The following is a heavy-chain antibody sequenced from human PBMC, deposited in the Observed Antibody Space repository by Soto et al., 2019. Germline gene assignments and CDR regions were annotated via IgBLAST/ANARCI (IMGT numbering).Heavy chain of an antibody. J-gene: IGHJ5*02. Sequence: ETLSLTCAVSGYSISSGYYWGWIRQPPGKGPEWIGSINHSEITYYNPSPSLKSRVTISVDTSKKHFSLTLSSVTAADTAVYYCARSIAVGGTGWFDLWGPGTFVTVSS. CDR1: GYSISSGYY. D-gene: IGHD6-19*01. V-gene: IGHV4-38-2*01. CDR2: INHSEIT. CDR3: ARSIAVGGTGWFDL.